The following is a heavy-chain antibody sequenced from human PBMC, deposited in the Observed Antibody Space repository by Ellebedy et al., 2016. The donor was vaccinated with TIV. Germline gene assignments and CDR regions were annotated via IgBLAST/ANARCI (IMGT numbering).Heavy chain of an antibody. V-gene: IGHV1-69*05. CDR3: ARDLLHDDSSGYYSDY. J-gene: IGHJ4*02. CDR2: IIPIFGTA. CDR1: GGTFSSYA. D-gene: IGHD3-22*01. Sequence: ASVKVSCKASGGTFSSYAISWVRQAPGQGLEWMGGIIPIFGTANYAQKFQGRVTMTRDTSTSTVYMELSSLRSEDTAVYYCARDLLHDDSSGYYSDYWGQGTLVTVSS.